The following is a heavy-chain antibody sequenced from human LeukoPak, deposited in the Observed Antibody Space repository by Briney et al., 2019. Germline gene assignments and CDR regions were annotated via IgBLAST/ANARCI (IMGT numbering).Heavy chain of an antibody. V-gene: IGHV3-66*01. CDR3: ARGQYDSSGYYFWDFDF. D-gene: IGHD3-22*01. CDR1: GFSVSSNY. Sequence: GGSLRLSCSASGFSVSSNYMSWVRQAPGKGLEWVSATYSGGTTYYPDSVKDRFTVSRDNSKNTLYLQMNSLRAEDTAVYYCARGQYDSSGYYFWDFDFWGQGTLVTVSS. J-gene: IGHJ4*02. CDR2: TYSGGTT.